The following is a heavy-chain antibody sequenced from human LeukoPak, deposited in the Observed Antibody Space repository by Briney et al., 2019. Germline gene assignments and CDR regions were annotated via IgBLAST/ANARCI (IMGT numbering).Heavy chain of an antibody. CDR1: GYTFTSYY. CDR3: ARVPLYCSSTSCYKLVDYYYGMDV. V-gene: IGHV1-46*01. Sequence: ASVKVSCKASGYTFTSYYMHWVRQAPGQGLEWMGIINPSGGSTSYAQKFQGRVTMTRDTSTSTVYMELSSLRSEDTAVYYCARVPLYCSSTSCYKLVDYYYGMDVWGQGTTVTVSS. J-gene: IGHJ6*02. CDR2: INPSGGST. D-gene: IGHD2-2*02.